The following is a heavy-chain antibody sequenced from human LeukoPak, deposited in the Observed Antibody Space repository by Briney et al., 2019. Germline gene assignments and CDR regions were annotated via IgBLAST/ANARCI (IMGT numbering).Heavy chain of an antibody. CDR3: ARAPFGSGNTFSY. CDR2: INPNTGGT. CDR1: GYTFIGYY. J-gene: IGHJ4*02. Sequence: ASVKVSCKASGYTFIGYYMHCVRQAPGQGLEWMGWINPNTGGTNSAQKFQDRLTMTRDTSITTAYMELSRLKSDDTAVYYCARAPFGSGNTFSYWGQGTLVSVS. V-gene: IGHV1-2*02. D-gene: IGHD3-10*01.